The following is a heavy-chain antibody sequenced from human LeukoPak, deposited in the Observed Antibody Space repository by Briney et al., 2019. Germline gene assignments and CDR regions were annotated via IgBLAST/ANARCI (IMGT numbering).Heavy chain of an antibody. CDR2: ISYDGSNK. D-gene: IGHD4-17*01. V-gene: IGHV3-30*04. CDR3: ARGSDYGDYWYFDY. Sequence: GGSLRLSCAASGFTFSSYAMHGVRKAPGKGLEGVAVISYDGSNKYYADSVKGRFTISRDNSKNTLYLQMSSLRAEDTAVFYCARGSDYGDYWYFDYWGQGTLVTVSS. J-gene: IGHJ4*02. CDR1: GFTFSSYA.